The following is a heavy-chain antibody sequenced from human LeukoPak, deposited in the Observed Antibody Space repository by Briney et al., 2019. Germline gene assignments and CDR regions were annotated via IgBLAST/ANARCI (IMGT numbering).Heavy chain of an antibody. CDR2: IYPGDSDT. CDR3: ARLNASGIAVAGSFYYYYYGMDV. Sequence: GESPKISCKGSGYSFTSYWIGWVRQMPGKGLEWMGIIYPGDSDTRYSPSFQGQVTISADKSISTAYLQWSSLKASDTAMYYCARLNASGIAVAGSFYYYYYGMDVWGQGTTVTVSS. J-gene: IGHJ6*02. V-gene: IGHV5-51*01. D-gene: IGHD6-19*01. CDR1: GYSFTSYW.